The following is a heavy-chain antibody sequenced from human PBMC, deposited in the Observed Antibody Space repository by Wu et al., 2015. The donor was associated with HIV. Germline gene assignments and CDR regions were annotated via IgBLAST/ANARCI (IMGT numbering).Heavy chain of an antibody. J-gene: IGHJ4*02. CDR1: GDTFRKHT. D-gene: IGHD5-18*01. CDR3: ARGGRGGYSPFGY. CDR2: IIPFSDTT. Sequence: QVQLVQSGAEVKKPGSSVKVSCRASGDTFRKHTIAWVRQAPGQGLEWMGRIIPFSDTTNYAQSFKGRLTITADESTSTAYMELSSLRSEDTAVYYCARGGRGGYSPFGYWGQGTLVTVSS. V-gene: IGHV1-69*13.